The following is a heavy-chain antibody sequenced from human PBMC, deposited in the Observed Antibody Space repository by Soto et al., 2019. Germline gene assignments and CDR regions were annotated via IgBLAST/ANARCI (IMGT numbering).Heavy chain of an antibody. J-gene: IGHJ6*02. CDR3: AKDISSRLDYGDYVTTDYYYGMDV. Sequence: PGGSLRLSCAASGFTFSMYGMHWVRQAPGKGLEWVAVICLDGGSTYYVDSVKGRFTISRDNSKNSLYLQMNSLRTEDTALYYCAKDISSRLDYGDYVTTDYYYGMDVWGQGTTVTVSS. V-gene: IGHV3-43*02. CDR2: ICLDGGST. D-gene: IGHD4-17*01. CDR1: GFTFSMYG.